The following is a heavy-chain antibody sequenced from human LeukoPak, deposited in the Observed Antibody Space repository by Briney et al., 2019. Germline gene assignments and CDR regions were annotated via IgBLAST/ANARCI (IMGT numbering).Heavy chain of an antibody. Sequence: PSETLSLTCAVYGGSFSGYYWSWIRQPPGKGLEWIGEINHSGSTNYNPSLKSRVTISVDTSKNQFSLKLSSVTAADTAVYYCARSGGNWFDPWGQGTLSPSPQ. CDR1: GGSFSGYY. V-gene: IGHV4-34*01. CDR2: INHSGST. CDR3: ARSGGNWFDP. D-gene: IGHD2-8*02. J-gene: IGHJ5*02.